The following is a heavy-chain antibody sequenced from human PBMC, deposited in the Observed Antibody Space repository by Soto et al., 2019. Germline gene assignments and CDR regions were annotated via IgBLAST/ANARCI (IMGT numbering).Heavy chain of an antibody. V-gene: IGHV3-23*01. CDR2: VSGSGGTT. Sequence: PGGSLRLSCEASGFTFGSYAMSWVRQAPGKGLEWVSAVSGSGGTTYYANSVRGRFTISRDNSKNTQFLQMNSLTAEDTAVYYCAKSIAAAGYYYYYGMDVWGQGTTVTASS. CDR1: GFTFGSYA. CDR3: AKSIAAAGYYYYYGMDV. J-gene: IGHJ6*02. D-gene: IGHD6-13*01.